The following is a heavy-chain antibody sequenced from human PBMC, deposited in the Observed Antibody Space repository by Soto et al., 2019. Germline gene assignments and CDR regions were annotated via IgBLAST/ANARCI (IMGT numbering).Heavy chain of an antibody. J-gene: IGHJ4*02. CDR3: AHKGVGYAGAYYFDY. Sequence: PGGSLRLSCVVSGFTVSSNDMSWVRQAPGKGLEWVSVIYSGGSTYYADSVKGRFTISRDSSKNTLYLQMNSLTVEDTAVYYCAHKGVGYAGAYYFDYWGQGTLVTVSS. V-gene: IGHV3-66*01. CDR1: GFTVSSND. D-gene: IGHD2-2*01. CDR2: IYSGGST.